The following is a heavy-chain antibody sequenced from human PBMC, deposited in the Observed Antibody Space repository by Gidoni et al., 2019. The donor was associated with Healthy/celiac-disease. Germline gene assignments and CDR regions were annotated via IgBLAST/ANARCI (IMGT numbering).Heavy chain of an antibody. J-gene: IGHJ6*02. CDR3: ARSFGEFYYYYYGMDV. CDR2: IWYDGSNK. CDR1: GFTFISYG. D-gene: IGHD3-10*01. V-gene: IGHV3-33*01. Sequence: QVQLVESGGGVVQPGRSLRLSCAASGFTFISYGMHWVRQAPGKGLEWVAVIWYDGSNKYYADSVKGRFTISRDNSKNTLYLQMNSLRAEDTAVYYCARSFGEFYYYYYGMDVWGQGTTVTVSS.